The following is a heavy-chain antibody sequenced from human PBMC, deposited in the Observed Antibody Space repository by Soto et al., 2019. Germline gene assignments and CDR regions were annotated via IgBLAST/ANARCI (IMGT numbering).Heavy chain of an antibody. Sequence: SGPTLVNPTQTLTLPCTFSGFSLSTSRVGVGWIRQPPGKALEWLALIYWDDDKRYSPSLKSRLTITKDTSKNQVVLTMTNMDPVDTASYYCAHSDPSLDGGYQLGYWGQGTLVTVSS. CDR2: IYWDDDK. D-gene: IGHD3-16*01. V-gene: IGHV2-5*02. CDR1: GFSLSTSRVG. CDR3: AHSDPSLDGGYQLGY. J-gene: IGHJ4*02.